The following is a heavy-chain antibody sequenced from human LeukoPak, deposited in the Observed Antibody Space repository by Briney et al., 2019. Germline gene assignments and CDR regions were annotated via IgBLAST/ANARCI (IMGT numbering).Heavy chain of an antibody. CDR3: ARGRVRSGWYIPSRASTFDY. Sequence: ASVKVSCKASGYTFTSYGISWVRQATGQGLEWMGWMNPNSGNTGYAQKFQGRVTMTRNTSISTAYMELSSLRSEDTAVYYCARGRVRSGWYIPSRASTFDYWGQGTLVTVSS. D-gene: IGHD6-19*01. CDR2: MNPNSGNT. CDR1: GYTFTSYG. V-gene: IGHV1-8*02. J-gene: IGHJ4*02.